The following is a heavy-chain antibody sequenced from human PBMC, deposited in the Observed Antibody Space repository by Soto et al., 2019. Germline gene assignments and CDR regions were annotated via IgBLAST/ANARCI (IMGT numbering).Heavy chain of an antibody. CDR2: ISYDGSNK. V-gene: IGHV3-30-3*01. CDR1: GFTFSSYA. Sequence: QVQLVESGGGVVQPGRSLRLSCAASGFTFSSYAMHWVRQAPGKGLEWVAVISYDGSNKYYADSVKGRFTISRDNSKNTLYLQKNSLRAEDTAVYYCARDGGVVVVADDAFDIWGQGTMVTVSS. J-gene: IGHJ3*02. D-gene: IGHD2-15*01. CDR3: ARDGGVVVVADDAFDI.